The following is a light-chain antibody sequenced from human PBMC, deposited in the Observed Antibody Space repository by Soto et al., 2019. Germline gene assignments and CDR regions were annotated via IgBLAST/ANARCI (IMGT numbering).Light chain of an antibody. J-gene: IGLJ1*01. CDR3: CSYAGFTTYV. Sequence: QSALTQPASVSGSPGQSITISCTGTSSDIDVYDLVSWYRQYPGKAPKLMIYGVSKRPSGVSDRFSGSKSGNTASLTISGLQTEDEADYYCCSYAGFTTYVFGSRTKLTVL. CDR1: SSDIDVYDL. V-gene: IGLV2-23*02. CDR2: GVS.